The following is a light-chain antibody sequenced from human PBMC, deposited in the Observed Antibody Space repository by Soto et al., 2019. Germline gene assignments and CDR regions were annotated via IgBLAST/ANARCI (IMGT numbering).Light chain of an antibody. CDR3: QQSYSTPWT. CDR2: AAS. CDR1: QSINTF. V-gene: IGKV1-39*01. Sequence: DLPMTQSPSSLSASVGDRVTITCRASQSINTFLNWYQQKPGKAPRLLIYAASTLHTGVPSRFSGSGSGTDFTLTISSLQPEDFATYYCQQSYSTPWTFGQGTKVEIK. J-gene: IGKJ1*01.